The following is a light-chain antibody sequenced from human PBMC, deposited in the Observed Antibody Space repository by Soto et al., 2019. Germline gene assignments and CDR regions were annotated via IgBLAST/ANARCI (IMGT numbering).Light chain of an antibody. CDR1: SSNIAGNF. Sequence: QSVLTQPPSASGTPGQRVSITCSGSSSNIAGNFVFWYQQLPGTAPNLLIYRNDQRPSGVPDRISGSKSGTSASLAISGLRSEDEGDYYCATWDDTLTAWVFGGGTKLTVL. CDR3: ATWDDTLTAWV. CDR2: RND. V-gene: IGLV1-47*01. J-gene: IGLJ3*02.